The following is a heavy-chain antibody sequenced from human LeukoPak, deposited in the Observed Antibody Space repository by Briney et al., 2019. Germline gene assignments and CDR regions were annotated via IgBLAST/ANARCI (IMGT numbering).Heavy chain of an antibody. D-gene: IGHD4-11*01. CDR1: GGSISSYY. Sequence: SETLSLTCTVSGGSISSYYWSWIRQPPGKGLEWIGYIYYSGSTNYNPSLKSRVIISVDTSKNQFSLKLSSVTAADTAVYYCARFSTRDWFDPWGQGTLVTVSS. CDR3: ARFSTRDWFDP. V-gene: IGHV4-59*08. CDR2: IYYSGST. J-gene: IGHJ5*02.